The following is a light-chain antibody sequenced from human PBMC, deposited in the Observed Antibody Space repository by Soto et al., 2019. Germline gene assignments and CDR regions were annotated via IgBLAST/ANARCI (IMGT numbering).Light chain of an antibody. CDR1: QSVTSSF. J-gene: IGKJ3*01. Sequence: EIVLTQSPGTLSLSPGESATLSCRASQSVTSSFFGWYQQKPGQAPRLLIYGTSTSATGIPDRFSGSGSGTDFTLTISRLEPEDFAVYYCQQYGSSPFTFGPGTKVDMK. V-gene: IGKV3-20*01. CDR3: QQYGSSPFT. CDR2: GTS.